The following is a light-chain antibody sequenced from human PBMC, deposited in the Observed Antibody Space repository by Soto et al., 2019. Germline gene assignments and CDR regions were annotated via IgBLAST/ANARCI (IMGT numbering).Light chain of an antibody. CDR2: WAS. V-gene: IGKV4-1*01. J-gene: IGKJ1*01. CDR1: QSVLYSSNNKNY. Sequence: DIVMTQSPDSLAVSLGERATINCKSSQSVLYSSNNKNYLACYQQKPGQPPKLLIYWASPRESGAPDRFSSIGGGSDSTLAVNSLQSKYVALSDYQQDYSAPRTFGRGTKVE. CDR3: QQDYSAPRT.